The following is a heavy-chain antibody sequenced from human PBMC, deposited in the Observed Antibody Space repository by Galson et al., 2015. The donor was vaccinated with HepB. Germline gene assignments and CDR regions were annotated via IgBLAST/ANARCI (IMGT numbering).Heavy chain of an antibody. Sequence: SVKVSCKASGYTFTSYAMHWVRQAPGQRLEWMGWINASNGNTKYSQKFQGRVTITRDTSASTAYMELSSLRSEDTAVYYCARDTPYYDFWSGYLSGAFDIWGQGTVVTVSS. CDR1: GYTFTSYA. CDR2: INASNGNT. D-gene: IGHD3-3*01. J-gene: IGHJ3*02. CDR3: ARDTPYYDFWSGYLSGAFDI. V-gene: IGHV1-3*01.